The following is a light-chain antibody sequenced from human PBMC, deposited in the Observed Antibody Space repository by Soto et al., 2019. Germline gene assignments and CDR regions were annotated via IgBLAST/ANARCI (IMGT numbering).Light chain of an antibody. V-gene: IGKV2D-29*01. Sequence: DFVMTKTPLSLSVTPGQPASISCKSSQRLLHSDGKTYFYWYLQKPGQPPRLLIYEVSNRFSGVSDSFSGTGSGTSFTLKISRVEAEDVGVYHCMQSVQLPWKFGQWTKVEIK. CDR1: QRLLHSDGKTY. J-gene: IGKJ1*01. CDR3: MQSVQLPWK. CDR2: EVS.